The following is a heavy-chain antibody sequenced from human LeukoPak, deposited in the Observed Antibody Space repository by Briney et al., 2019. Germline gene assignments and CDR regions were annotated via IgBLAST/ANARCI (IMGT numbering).Heavy chain of an antibody. CDR3: AKGVSSWYPPHFDY. V-gene: IGHV3-30*18. D-gene: IGHD6-13*01. Sequence: GRSLRLSCAASGFTFSSYGMHWVRQAPGKGLEWVAVISYDGNNKYYAESVKGRFTISGDNPKNTLYLQMNSLRAEDTAVYYCAKGVSSWYPPHFDYWGQGTLITVSS. CDR2: ISYDGNNK. CDR1: GFTFSSYG. J-gene: IGHJ4*02.